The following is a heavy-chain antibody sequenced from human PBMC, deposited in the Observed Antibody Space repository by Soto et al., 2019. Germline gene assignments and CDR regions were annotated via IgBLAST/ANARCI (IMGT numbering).Heavy chain of an antibody. D-gene: IGHD3-3*01. CDR1: GYTFTGYY. CDR3: ARDPSITIFGVATEAPDYYYYGMDV. J-gene: IGHJ6*02. CDR2: INPNSGGT. V-gene: IGHV1-2*02. Sequence: ASVKVSCKASGYTFTGYYMHWVRQAPGQGLEWMGWINPNSGGTNYAQKFQGRVTMTRDTSTSTAYMELSRLRSDDTAVYYCARDPSITIFGVATEAPDYYYYGMDVWGQGTTVTVSS.